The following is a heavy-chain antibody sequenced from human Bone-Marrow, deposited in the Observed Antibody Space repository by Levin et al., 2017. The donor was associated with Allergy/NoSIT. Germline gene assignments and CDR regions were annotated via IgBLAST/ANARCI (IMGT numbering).Heavy chain of an antibody. CDR2: ISFDGGAI. V-gene: IGHV3-30*18. D-gene: IGHD6-13*01. CDR1: GFTFSSYG. Sequence: PGGSLRLSCVASGFTFSSYGVHWVRQAPGKGLEWVALISFDGGAIHYADSLKGRFSISRDNSKNTVYLEMNSLRVEDTALYYCAKAWGAISWSFDYWGQGTLVSVSS. J-gene: IGHJ4*02. CDR3: AKAWGAISWSFDY.